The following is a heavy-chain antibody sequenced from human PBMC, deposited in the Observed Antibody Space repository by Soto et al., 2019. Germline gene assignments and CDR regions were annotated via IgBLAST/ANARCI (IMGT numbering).Heavy chain of an antibody. V-gene: IGHV4-59*01. D-gene: IGHD3-3*01. Sequence: SETLSLTCSVSGVSIRSNYWTWIRQSPGKGLEWIGYIYFTGTTNYNPSLKSRVSILLDTSKNQMSLKLNSMTAADTAVYYCARGDGYYDLWSGYFDPWGQGTLVTVSS. J-gene: IGHJ5*02. CDR1: GVSIRSNY. CDR3: ARGDGYYDLWSGYFDP. CDR2: IYFTGTT.